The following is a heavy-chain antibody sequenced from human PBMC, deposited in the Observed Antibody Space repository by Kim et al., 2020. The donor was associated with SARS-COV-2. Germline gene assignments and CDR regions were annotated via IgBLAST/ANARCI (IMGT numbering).Heavy chain of an antibody. J-gene: IGHJ4*02. V-gene: IGHV3-23*01. CDR3: ANALRLDY. D-gene: IGHD4-17*01. Sequence: GTTYYADHGKGRFTSARDKCENTLYLQRDSLRAEDTAVDYCANALRLDYWGQGTLVTVSS. CDR2: GTT.